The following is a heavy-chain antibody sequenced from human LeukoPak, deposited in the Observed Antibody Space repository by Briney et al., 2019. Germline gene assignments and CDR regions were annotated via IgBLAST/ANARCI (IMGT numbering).Heavy chain of an antibody. J-gene: IGHJ6*02. D-gene: IGHD4-23*01. Sequence: QTGGSLRLSCAASGFTVSSNYMSWVRQAPGKGLERVSVIYSGGSTYYADSVKGRFTISRDNSKNTLYLQMNSLRAEDTAVYYCARDAAVVTPRYYYYYGMDVWGQGTTVTVSS. V-gene: IGHV3-66*01. CDR2: IYSGGST. CDR1: GFTVSSNY. CDR3: ARDAAVVTPRYYYYYGMDV.